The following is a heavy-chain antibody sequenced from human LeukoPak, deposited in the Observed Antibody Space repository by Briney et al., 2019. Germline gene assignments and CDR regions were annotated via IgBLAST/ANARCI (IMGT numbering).Heavy chain of an antibody. V-gene: IGHV4-39*01. J-gene: IGHJ4*02. D-gene: IGHD4-17*01. Sequence: PSETLSLTCTVSGGSISSSSYYWGWIRQPPGKGLEWIGSIYYSGSPYYNPSLKSRVTISVDTSKNQFSLKLSSVTAADTAVYYCARHARTTVTPFDYWGQGTLVTVSS. CDR3: ARHARTTVTPFDY. CDR2: IYYSGSP. CDR1: GGSISSSSYY.